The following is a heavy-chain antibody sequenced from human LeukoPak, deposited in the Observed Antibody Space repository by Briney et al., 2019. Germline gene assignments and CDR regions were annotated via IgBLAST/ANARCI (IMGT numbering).Heavy chain of an antibody. CDR1: GFTFSSYW. D-gene: IGHD3-10*01. CDR3: AKWKYGSAAGYFDY. V-gene: IGHV3-7*05. J-gene: IGHJ4*02. Sequence: GGSLRLSCAASGFTFSSYWMSWVRQAPGKGLEWVANIKEDGSEKNYVDSVKGRFTISRDNAKNSLYLQMNSLRAEDTAVYYCAKWKYGSAAGYFDYWGQGTLVTVSS. CDR2: IKEDGSEK.